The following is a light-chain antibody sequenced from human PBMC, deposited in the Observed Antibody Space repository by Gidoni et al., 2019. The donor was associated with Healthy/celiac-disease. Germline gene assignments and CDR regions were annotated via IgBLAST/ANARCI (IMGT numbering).Light chain of an antibody. Sequence: DIQMTQSPSTLSASVGDRVTITCRASQSISSWLAWYQQKPGKAPKLLIYKASSLESGVPSRFSGSVSGTEFTLTISSLQPDDFATYYCQQYNSYPGTFXQXTKVEIK. CDR2: KAS. CDR3: QQYNSYPGT. CDR1: QSISSW. J-gene: IGKJ1*01. V-gene: IGKV1-5*03.